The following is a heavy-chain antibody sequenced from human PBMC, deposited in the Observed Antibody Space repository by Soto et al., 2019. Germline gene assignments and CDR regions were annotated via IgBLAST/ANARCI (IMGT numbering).Heavy chain of an antibody. J-gene: IGHJ6*03. D-gene: IGHD3-10*01. Sequence: GTSVKVSCKDSGYTYANHGRSWVRQAPGQGLEWMGWISASNGDTNYAQKFLGRVTVTTDTSTSTGYMELRSLKSEDTAVYYCARMVRGSKIDYYYYMDVWGKGTTVTVSS. CDR3: ARMVRGSKIDYYYYMDV. V-gene: IGHV1-18*04. CDR1: GYTYANHG. CDR2: ISASNGDT.